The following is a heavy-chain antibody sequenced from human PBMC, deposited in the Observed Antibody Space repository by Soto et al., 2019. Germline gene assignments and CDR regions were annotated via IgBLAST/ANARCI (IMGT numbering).Heavy chain of an antibody. V-gene: IGHV4-59*01. CDR1: GGSISSYY. Sequence: PSETLSLTCTVSGGSISSYYWSWIRQPPGKGLKWIGYIYYSGSTNYNPSLKSRVTISVDTSKNQFSLKLSSVTAADTAVYYCARERVSGYGTDNWFDPWGQGTLVTV. D-gene: IGHD5-12*01. CDR2: IYYSGST. CDR3: ARERVSGYGTDNWFDP. J-gene: IGHJ5*02.